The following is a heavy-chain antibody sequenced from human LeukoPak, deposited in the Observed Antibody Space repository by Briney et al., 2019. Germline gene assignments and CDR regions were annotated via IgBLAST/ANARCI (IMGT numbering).Heavy chain of an antibody. CDR1: GGSISSGDYY. Sequence: SQTLSLTCTVSGGSISSGDYYWSWIRQPPGTGLEWIGYIYYSGSTYYNPSLKSRVTISVDTSKNQFSLKLSSVTAADTAVYYCARIVYDYVVAAPHFDYWGQGTPVTVSS. CDR3: ARIVYDYVVAAPHFDY. CDR2: IYYSGST. J-gene: IGHJ4*02. D-gene: IGHD3-16*01. V-gene: IGHV4-30-4*01.